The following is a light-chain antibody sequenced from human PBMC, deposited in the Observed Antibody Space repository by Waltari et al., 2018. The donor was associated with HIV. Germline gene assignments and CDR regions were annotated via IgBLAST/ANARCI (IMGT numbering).Light chain of an antibody. J-gene: IGKJ2*01. CDR2: DAS. CDR1: QTVSNNY. Sequence: DIVLTQSPATMSLSPGERPTLSCGSSQTVSNNYLAWYQQKPGLAPRLLIYDASSRATGVPDRFSGSGSGTDYTLTIARLEPEDFAVYYCHQFGSSTSYTFGQGTKLEIK. V-gene: IGKV3D-20*01. CDR3: HQFGSSTSYT.